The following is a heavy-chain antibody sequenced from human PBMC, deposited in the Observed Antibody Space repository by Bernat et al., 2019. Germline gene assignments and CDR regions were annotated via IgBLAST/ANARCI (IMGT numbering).Heavy chain of an antibody. J-gene: IGHJ4*02. CDR1: GESFSGFY. Sequence: QVQLKQWGAGLLKPSGTLSLTCAVYGESFSGFYWSWIRQPPGSGLEWIGEINHSGIANYNPSLKSRVTISVDTSKNQFSRKLSSVTAADTAVYYCARRIQKVPLDYWGQGTLVTVSS. CDR3: ARRIQKVPLDY. CDR2: INHSGIA. D-gene: IGHD2/OR15-2a*01. V-gene: IGHV4-34*01.